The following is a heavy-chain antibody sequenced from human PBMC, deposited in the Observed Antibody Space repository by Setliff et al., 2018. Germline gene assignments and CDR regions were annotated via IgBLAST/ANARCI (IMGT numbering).Heavy chain of an antibody. CDR1: GGTFSSYT. Sequence: SVKVSCKASGGTFSSYTISWVRQAPGQGLEWMGGIIPIFGTANYAQKFQGRVTITTDESTSTAYMELSSLRSEDTAVYYCARGSYCSGGSCSGRDFDYWGQGTLVTVSS. V-gene: IGHV1-69*05. CDR3: ARGSYCSGGSCSGRDFDY. CDR2: IIPIFGTA. J-gene: IGHJ4*02. D-gene: IGHD2-15*01.